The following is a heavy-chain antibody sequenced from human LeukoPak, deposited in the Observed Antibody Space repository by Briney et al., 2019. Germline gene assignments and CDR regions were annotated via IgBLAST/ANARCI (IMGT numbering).Heavy chain of an antibody. CDR1: GFTFSSYA. V-gene: IGHV3-23*01. CDR2: ISGSGGST. CDR3: AKAIVATTCFDY. J-gene: IGHJ4*02. Sequence: GGSLRLSCAASGFTFSSYAMSWVRQAPGKGLEWVSAISGSGGSTYYADSVKGRFTISRDNSKNTLYLQMYSLRAEDTAVYYCAKAIVATTCFDYWGQGTLVTVSS. D-gene: IGHD5-12*01.